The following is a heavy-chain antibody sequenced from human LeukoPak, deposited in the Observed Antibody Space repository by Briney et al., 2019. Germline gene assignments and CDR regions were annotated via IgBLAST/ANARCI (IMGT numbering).Heavy chain of an antibody. Sequence: ASVKVSCKASGYTFTGYYMHWVRQAPGQGLEWMGWINPNSGGTNYAQKFQGRVTMTRDTSISTAYMELSRLRSDDTAVYYCARDQQNLKEGTYSSGWTTQYYYYYYMDVWGKGTTVTVSS. D-gene: IGHD6-19*01. J-gene: IGHJ6*03. CDR3: ARDQQNLKEGTYSSGWTTQYYYYYYMDV. V-gene: IGHV1-2*02. CDR1: GYTFTGYY. CDR2: INPNSGGT.